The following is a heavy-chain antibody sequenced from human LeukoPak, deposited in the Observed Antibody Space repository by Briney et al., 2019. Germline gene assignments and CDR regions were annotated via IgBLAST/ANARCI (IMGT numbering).Heavy chain of an antibody. CDR2: ISYDGSNK. CDR1: GFTFSSYA. Sequence: PGGSLRLSCAASGFTFSSYAMHWVRQAPGKGLEWVAVISYDGSNKYYADSVKGRFTISRDNSKNTLYLQMNSLRAEDTAVYYCARGPYYYMDVWGKGTTVTVSS. V-gene: IGHV3-30*04. CDR3: ARGPYYYMDV. J-gene: IGHJ6*03.